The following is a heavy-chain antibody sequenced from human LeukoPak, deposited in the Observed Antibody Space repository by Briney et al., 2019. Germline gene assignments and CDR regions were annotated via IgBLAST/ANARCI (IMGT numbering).Heavy chain of an antibody. CDR1: GFTFSSYW. Sequence: GGSLRLSCAASGFTFSSYWMSWVRQAPGKGLEWVANIKQDGSEKYYVDSVKGRFTISRDNAKNSLYLQMNSLRAEDTALYYCARGTSGSYGLIDYWGQGTLVTVSS. CDR3: ARGTSGSYGLIDY. J-gene: IGHJ4*02. V-gene: IGHV3-7*03. D-gene: IGHD1-26*01. CDR2: IKQDGSEK.